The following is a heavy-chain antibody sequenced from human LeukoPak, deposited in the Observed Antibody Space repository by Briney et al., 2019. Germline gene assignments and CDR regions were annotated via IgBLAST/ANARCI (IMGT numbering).Heavy chain of an antibody. Sequence: PGGSLRLSCAASGLTVSSNYINWVRHAPGKGLEWVSVIHSGGSTYYADLVKGRFTISRDNPKNTLYLQMNSLRAEDTAVYYCARERNRGYWGGGDGMDVWGRGTTVTVSS. CDR3: ARERNRGYWGGGDGMDV. CDR2: IHSGGST. CDR1: GLTVSSNY. D-gene: IGHD1-14*01. J-gene: IGHJ6*02. V-gene: IGHV3-53*01.